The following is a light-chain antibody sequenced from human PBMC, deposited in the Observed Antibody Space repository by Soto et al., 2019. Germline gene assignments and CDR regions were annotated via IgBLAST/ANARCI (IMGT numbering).Light chain of an antibody. V-gene: IGLV1-51*01. CDR2: DNN. CDR1: SSNIGNNY. Sequence: QSVLTQPPSVSAAPGQKVTISCSGSSSNIGNNYVSWYQQLPGTAPKLLIYDNNKRPSGIPDRFSGSKSGTSATPGITGLQTGDEADYYCGTWDSSLSAVVLGGGTKLTVL. CDR3: GTWDSSLSAVV. J-gene: IGLJ2*01.